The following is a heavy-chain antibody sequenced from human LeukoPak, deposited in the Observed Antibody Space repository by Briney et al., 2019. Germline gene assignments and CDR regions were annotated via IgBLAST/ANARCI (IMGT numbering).Heavy chain of an antibody. V-gene: IGHV5-51*01. J-gene: IGHJ6*02. D-gene: IGHD1-1*01. CDR3: ARGTTTDDYYYGMDV. CDR2: IYPGDSDT. CDR1: GYSFSSYW. Sequence: GESLKISCKGSGYSFSSYWIGWVRQMPGKGLEWMGIIYPGDSDTRYSPSFQGQVTISADKSISTAYLQWSSLKASDTAMYYCARGTTTDDYYYGMDVWGQGTTVTVSS.